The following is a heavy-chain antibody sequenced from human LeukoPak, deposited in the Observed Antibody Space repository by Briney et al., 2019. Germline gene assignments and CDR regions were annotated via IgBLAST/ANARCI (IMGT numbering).Heavy chain of an antibody. V-gene: IGHV3-23*01. CDR1: GFTFSIYA. Sequence: PGGSLRLSCAASGFTFSIYAMSWVRQAPGKGLEWVSAISGSGGSTYYADSVKGRFTISRDNSKNTLYLQMNSLRAEDTAVYYCAKLRSGGSCYECYYFDYWGQGTLVTVSS. CDR3: AKLRSGGSCYECYYFDY. J-gene: IGHJ4*02. D-gene: IGHD2-15*01. CDR2: ISGSGGST.